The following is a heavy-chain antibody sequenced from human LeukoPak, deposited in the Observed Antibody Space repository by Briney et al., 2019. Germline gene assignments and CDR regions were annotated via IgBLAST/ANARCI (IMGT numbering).Heavy chain of an antibody. CDR3: ARLTKNDSGTYRFGKKKRGYMDV. V-gene: IGHV4-34*01. D-gene: IGHD3-10*01. Sequence: SETLSLTCAVNGGSFSGYYWSWIRQPPGKGLEWIGEMNHSGSTNYNPSLKSRVTISVDTSKNQFSLKLSSVTAADTAVYYCARLTKNDSGTYRFGKKKRGYMDVWGKGTTVTISS. CDR2: MNHSGST. CDR1: GGSFSGYY. J-gene: IGHJ6*03.